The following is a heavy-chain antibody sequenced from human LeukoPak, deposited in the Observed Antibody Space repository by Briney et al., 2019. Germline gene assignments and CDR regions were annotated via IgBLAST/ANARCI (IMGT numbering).Heavy chain of an antibody. V-gene: IGHV4-4*07. CDR2: VYASGTS. CDR1: GDSITTYS. D-gene: IGHD2-15*01. Sequence: SETLSLTCSVPGDSITTYSWSWIRQPAGKGLEWIGRVYASGTSNYNPSLESRVTISMDKFQNQFSLNLRSVTAADTAVYYCARDRSRKFVGWFDPWGQGVLVTVSS. CDR3: ARDRSRKFVGWFDP. J-gene: IGHJ5*02.